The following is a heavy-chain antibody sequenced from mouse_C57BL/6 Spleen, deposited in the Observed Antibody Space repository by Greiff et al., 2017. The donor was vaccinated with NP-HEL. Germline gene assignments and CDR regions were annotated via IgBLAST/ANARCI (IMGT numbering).Heavy chain of an antibody. V-gene: IGHV5-9-1*02. CDR1: GFTFSSYA. D-gene: IGHD2-5*01. CDR3: TRDRTYYSNMWFAD. Sequence: EVMLVESGEGLVKPGGSLKLSCAASGFTFSSYAMSWVRQTPEKRLEWVAYISSGGDYIYYADTVKGRFTISRDNARNTLYLQMSSLKSEDTAMYYCTRDRTYYSNMWFADWGQGTLVTVAA. J-gene: IGHJ3*01. CDR2: ISSGGDYI.